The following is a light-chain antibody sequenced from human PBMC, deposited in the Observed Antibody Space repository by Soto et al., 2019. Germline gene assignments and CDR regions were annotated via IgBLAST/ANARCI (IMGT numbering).Light chain of an antibody. Sequence: EIVLTQSPATLSLSPGEGATLSCRASQNISTFLAWYQQKPGQAPRLLIYDASNRATGIPAKFSGSGSGTDFTLNIRSLEPEHLAIYYCQQRRNWHPLPFGQGTRLEIK. V-gene: IGKV3-11*01. CDR1: QNISTF. CDR3: QQRRNWHPLP. CDR2: DAS. J-gene: IGKJ5*01.